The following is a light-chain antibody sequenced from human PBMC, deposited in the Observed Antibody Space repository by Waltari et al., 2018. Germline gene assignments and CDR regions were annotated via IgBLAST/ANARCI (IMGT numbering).Light chain of an antibody. Sequence: DIQMTQSPSSVSASVGDRVTITCRASQGISSWLAWYQQKPGKAPKLLVYGASSLQNGVPSRFSGRGTGTDFTLTISSLQPEYCATYYCQQASGFPFTFGGVTKVELK. CDR2: GAS. V-gene: IGKV1-12*01. CDR3: QQASGFPFT. CDR1: QGISSW. J-gene: IGKJ4*01.